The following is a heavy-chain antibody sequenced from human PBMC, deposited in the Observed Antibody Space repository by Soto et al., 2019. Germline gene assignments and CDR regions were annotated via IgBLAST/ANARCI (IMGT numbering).Heavy chain of an antibody. D-gene: IGHD4-4*01. Sequence: QVQLVQSGAEVKKPGSSVRVSCKASGGTLRSHAINWVRQAPGQGLEWMGGIIPIFGSPYYAQKFQGRVTITADAYSITAYTELSSLRSEDTAVYYCAGTVKIPYYHGMDGWGQGTTVTVSS. CDR1: GGTLRSHA. CDR2: IIPIFGSP. J-gene: IGHJ6*02. V-gene: IGHV1-69*01. CDR3: AGTVKIPYYHGMDG.